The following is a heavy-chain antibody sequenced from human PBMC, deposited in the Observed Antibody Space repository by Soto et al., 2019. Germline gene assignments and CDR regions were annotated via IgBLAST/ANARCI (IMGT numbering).Heavy chain of an antibody. CDR1: GGSFSGYY. CDR3: ARAGDSSGPVALGY. D-gene: IGHD6-19*01. Sequence: ETLSLTCAVYGGSFSGYYWTWIRQPPGTGLEWIGEINHSGSTNYNPSLKSRVTISVDTSKNQFSLKLTSVTAADTAVYYCARAGDSSGPVALGYWGQGTLVTVSS. V-gene: IGHV4-34*01. CDR2: INHSGST. J-gene: IGHJ4*02.